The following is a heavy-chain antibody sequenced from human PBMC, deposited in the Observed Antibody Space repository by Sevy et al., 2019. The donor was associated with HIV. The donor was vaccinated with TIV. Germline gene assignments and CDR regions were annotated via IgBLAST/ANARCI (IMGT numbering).Heavy chain of an antibody. Sequence: GGSLRLSCAASGLTFSSYAIHWVRQAPGKGLEWVAMISYDGRKKYYADSVKGRFTISRDNPKTTLYLQMNSLTAEDTAVYYCARDQHDYAGNVRTGWFDPWGQGTLVTVSS. CDR1: GLTFSSYA. CDR2: ISYDGRKK. CDR3: ARDQHDYAGNVRTGWFDP. V-gene: IGHV3-30*04. D-gene: IGHD4-17*01. J-gene: IGHJ5*02.